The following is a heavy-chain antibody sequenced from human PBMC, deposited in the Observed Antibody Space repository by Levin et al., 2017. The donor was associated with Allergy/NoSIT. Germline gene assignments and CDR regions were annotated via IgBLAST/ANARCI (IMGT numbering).Heavy chain of an antibody. V-gene: IGHV1-18*01. CDR3: ARFVVTPVSYFYMDV. D-gene: IGHD2-2*01. J-gene: IGHJ6*03. CDR2: ISTHNGNT. CDR1: GYTFKNYG. Sequence: KPGESLKISCQASGYTFKNYGISWVRQAPGQGLEWMGWISTHNGNTNYAQSFQGRVTMTTDTSTSTADMELRSLISDDTAVYYCARFVVTPVSYFYMDVWGKGTTVTVSS.